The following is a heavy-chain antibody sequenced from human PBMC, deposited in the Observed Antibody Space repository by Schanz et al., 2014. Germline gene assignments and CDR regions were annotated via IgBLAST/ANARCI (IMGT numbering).Heavy chain of an antibody. CDR3: AKRVVVVGKIYYFDY. J-gene: IGHJ4*02. D-gene: IGHD2-15*01. V-gene: IGHV3-23*04. Sequence: EVQLVESGGGLIQPGGSLRLSCAASGFTVSSNYMSWVRQAPGKGLEWVSTITGRGGRTNYADSVKGRFTISRDNSKNTLYLQMNNLRADDTAVYYCAKRVVVVGKIYYFDYWGQGTLVTVSS. CDR1: GFTVSSNY. CDR2: TGRGGRT.